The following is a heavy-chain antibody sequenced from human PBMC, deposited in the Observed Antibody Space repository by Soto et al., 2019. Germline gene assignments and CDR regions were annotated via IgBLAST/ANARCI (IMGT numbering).Heavy chain of an antibody. Sequence: GGSLRLSCAASGFTFSSYAMSWVRQAPGKGLEWVSAISGSGGSTYYADSVKGRFTISRDNSKNTLYLQMNSLRAEDTAVYYCARDYSSSWYDFTFDYWGQGTLVTVSS. CDR2: ISGSGGST. CDR3: ARDYSSSWYDFTFDY. CDR1: GFTFSSYA. J-gene: IGHJ4*02. V-gene: IGHV3-23*01. D-gene: IGHD6-13*01.